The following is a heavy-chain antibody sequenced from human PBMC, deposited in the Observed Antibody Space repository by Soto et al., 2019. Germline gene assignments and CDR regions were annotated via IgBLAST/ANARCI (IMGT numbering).Heavy chain of an antibody. CDR2: IYPADSDT. CDR3: SRISHSPAGYYEYYGMDI. V-gene: IGHV5-51*01. Sequence: GESLKISCKGSGYSFPSQWIGWVRQMPGKGLEWMGNIYPADSDTRYSPSFQGQVTISADKSIGTAYLQWSSLKGSDCGIYYCSRISHSPAGYYEYYGMDIWGQGTTVTVSS. J-gene: IGHJ6*02. D-gene: IGHD6-13*01. CDR1: GYSFPSQW.